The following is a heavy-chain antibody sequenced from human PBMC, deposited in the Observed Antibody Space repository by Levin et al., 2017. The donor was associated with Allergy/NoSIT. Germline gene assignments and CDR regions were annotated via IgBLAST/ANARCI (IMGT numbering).Heavy chain of an antibody. V-gene: IGHV3-21*05. Sequence: GASVKVSCAASGFTFSSYSMNWVRQAPGKGLEWVSYISSSGSFIYHADSVKGRFTISRDNAKNSLYLQMNSLRAEDTAVYYCAREGIAVAGRGGTLDYWGQGTLVTVSS. CDR2: ISSSGSFI. J-gene: IGHJ4*02. CDR1: GFTFSSYS. D-gene: IGHD6-19*01. CDR3: AREGIAVAGRGGTLDY.